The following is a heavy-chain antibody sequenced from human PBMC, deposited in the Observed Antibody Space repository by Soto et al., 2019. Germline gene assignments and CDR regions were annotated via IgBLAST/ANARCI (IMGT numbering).Heavy chain of an antibody. CDR3: ARGMGVVVPAAIRYYYYGMDV. J-gene: IGHJ6*02. Sequence: QVQLQQWGAGLLKPSETLSLTCAVYGGSFSGYYWSWIRQPPGKGLEWIGEINHSGSTNYNPSLKSRVTISVDTSKNQFPLKLSSVTAADTAVYYCARGMGVVVPAAIRYYYYGMDVWCQGTTVTVSS. CDR1: GGSFSGYY. V-gene: IGHV4-34*01. D-gene: IGHD2-2*02. CDR2: INHSGST.